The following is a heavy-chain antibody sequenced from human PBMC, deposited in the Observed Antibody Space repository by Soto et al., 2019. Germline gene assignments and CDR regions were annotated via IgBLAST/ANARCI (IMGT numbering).Heavy chain of an antibody. CDR2: VYPTGTT. J-gene: IGHJ5*02. D-gene: IGHD1-1*01. CDR1: GASISGCY. CDR3: VGDGTTTLRDWFDP. V-gene: IGHV4-4*07. Sequence: SETLSLTCTVSGASISGCYWSWIRKSAGKGLEWIGNVYPTGTTDYNPSLESRVMMSVDTSKKQFSLRLMSVTAADTSVYYCVGDGTTTLRDWFDPWGQGTSVTVSS.